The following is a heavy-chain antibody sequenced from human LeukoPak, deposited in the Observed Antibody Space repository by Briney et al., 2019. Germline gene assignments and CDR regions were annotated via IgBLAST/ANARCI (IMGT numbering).Heavy chain of an antibody. D-gene: IGHD1-26*01. CDR3: AKDRGSGSYYGLFDY. Sequence: GGTLRLSCAASGFTFRSYGMTWVRQAPGKGLEWVSAISGSGGSTYYADSVKGRFTISRDNSKNTLYLQMNSLRAEDTAVYYCAKDRGSGSYYGLFDYWGQGTLVTVSS. V-gene: IGHV3-23*01. CDR2: ISGSGGST. CDR1: GFTFRSYG. J-gene: IGHJ4*02.